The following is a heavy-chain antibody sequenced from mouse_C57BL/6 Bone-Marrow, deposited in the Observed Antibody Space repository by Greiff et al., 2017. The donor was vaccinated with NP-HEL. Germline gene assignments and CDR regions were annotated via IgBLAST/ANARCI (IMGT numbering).Heavy chain of an antibody. Sequence: EVKLMESGGDLVKPGGSLKLSCAASGFTFSSYGMSWVRQTPDKRLEWVATISSGGSYTYYPDSVKGRFTISRDNAKNTLYLQMSSLKSEDTAMYYCARLAGTWFAYWGQGTLVTVSA. J-gene: IGHJ3*01. CDR1: GFTFSSYG. CDR3: ARLAGTWFAY. D-gene: IGHD4-1*01. V-gene: IGHV5-6*01. CDR2: ISSGGSYT.